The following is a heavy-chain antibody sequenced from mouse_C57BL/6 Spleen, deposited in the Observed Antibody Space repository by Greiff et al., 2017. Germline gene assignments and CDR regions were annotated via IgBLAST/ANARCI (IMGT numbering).Heavy chain of an antibody. D-gene: IGHD2-3*01. CDR1: GFSFNTYA. Sequence: EVQLVESGGGLVQPKGSLKLSCAASGFSFNTYAMNWVRQAPGKGLEWVARIRSKSNNYATYYADSVKDRFTISRDDSESMLDLQMNNLKTEDTAMYYCVRQGYDGYPNLDYWGQGTTLTVSS. CDR3: VRQGYDGYPNLDY. CDR2: IRSKSNNYAT. J-gene: IGHJ2*01. V-gene: IGHV10-1*01.